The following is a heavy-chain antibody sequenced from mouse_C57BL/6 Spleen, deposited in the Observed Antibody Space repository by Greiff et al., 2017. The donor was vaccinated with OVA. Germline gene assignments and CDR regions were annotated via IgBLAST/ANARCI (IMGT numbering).Heavy chain of an antibody. CDR1: GYTFTSYW. Sequence: QVQLQQPGAELVKPGASVKVSCKASGYTFTSYWMHWVKQRPGQGLEWIGRIHPSDSDTHYNQKFKGKATLTVDKSAIAAYMQRSSLTSEDSAVYYCVIEGDGYYAMDYWGQGTSVTVSS. J-gene: IGHJ4*01. V-gene: IGHV1-74*01. CDR2: IHPSDSDT. D-gene: IGHD2-3*01. CDR3: VIEGDGYYAMDY.